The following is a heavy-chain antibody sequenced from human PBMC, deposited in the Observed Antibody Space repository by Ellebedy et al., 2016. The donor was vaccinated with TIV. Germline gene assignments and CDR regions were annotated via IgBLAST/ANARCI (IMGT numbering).Heavy chain of an antibody. Sequence: SETLSLTCAVYGGSFSGYYWSWIRQPPGKGLEWIGEINHSGSTNYNPSLKSRVTVSVDTSKNQFSLKLSSVTAADTAVYYCARARSQWLVRGAWNYFDYWGQGTLVTVSS. D-gene: IGHD6-19*01. CDR1: GGSFSGYY. CDR2: INHSGST. CDR3: ARARSQWLVRGAWNYFDY. J-gene: IGHJ4*02. V-gene: IGHV4-34*01.